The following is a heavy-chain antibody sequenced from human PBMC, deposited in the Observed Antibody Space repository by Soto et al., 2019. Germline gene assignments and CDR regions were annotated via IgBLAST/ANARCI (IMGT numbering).Heavy chain of an antibody. CDR3: TTGPIAVDGSLDY. Sequence: EVQLVESGGGLVKPGGSLRLSCAASGFTFSNAWMSWVRQAPGKGLEWVGRIKSKTDGGTTDYAAPVKGRFTISRDYSKNTLYLQMNSLKTKDTAVYYCTTGPIAVDGSLDYWGQGTLVTVSS. V-gene: IGHV3-15*01. J-gene: IGHJ4*02. CDR2: IKSKTDGGTT. CDR1: GFTFSNAW. D-gene: IGHD6-19*01.